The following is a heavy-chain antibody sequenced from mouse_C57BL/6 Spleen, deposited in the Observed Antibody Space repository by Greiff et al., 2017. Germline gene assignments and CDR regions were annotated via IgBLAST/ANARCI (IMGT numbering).Heavy chain of an antibody. V-gene: IGHV1-4*01. CDR2: INPSSGYT. Sequence: VKLVESGAELARPGASVKMSCKASGYTFTSYTMHWVKQRPGQGLEWIGYINPSSGYTKYNQKFKDKATLTADKSSSTAYMQLSSLTSEDSAVYYCARCHYYGSLDYWGQGTTLTVSS. J-gene: IGHJ2*01. CDR1: GYTFTSYT. CDR3: ARCHYYGSLDY. D-gene: IGHD1-1*01.